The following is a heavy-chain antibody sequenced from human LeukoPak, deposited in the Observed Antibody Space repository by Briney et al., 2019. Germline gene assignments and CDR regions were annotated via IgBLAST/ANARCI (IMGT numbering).Heavy chain of an antibody. CDR1: DGSISSYY. Sequence: PSETLSLTCTVSDGSISSYYWSWIRQPPGKGLEWIAYGYYSGTTKYNPSLKSRVFVSVDTSKNRFSLRLRSATAADTAMYFCARLRSRDGYNYDAFDIWGQGIMVTVSS. CDR2: GYYSGTT. D-gene: IGHD5-24*01. J-gene: IGHJ3*02. V-gene: IGHV4-59*08. CDR3: ARLRSRDGYNYDAFDI.